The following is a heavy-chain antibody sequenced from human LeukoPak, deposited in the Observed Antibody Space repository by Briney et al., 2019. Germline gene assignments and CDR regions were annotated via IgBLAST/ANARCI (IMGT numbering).Heavy chain of an antibody. D-gene: IGHD2/OR15-2a*01. CDR2: IKQDGSQK. J-gene: IGHJ4*02. CDR1: GFRFNRFS. CDR3: ASVDFDNNAHYHYYLPN. Sequence: GGSLRLXCAASGFRFNRFSMSWVRQTPGKGLEWVANIKQDGSQKEYADSVKGRFAISRDNANNFLDLQMNSLRAEDTGVYYCASVDFDNNAHYHYYLPNWGQGTRVTVSS. V-gene: IGHV3-7*01.